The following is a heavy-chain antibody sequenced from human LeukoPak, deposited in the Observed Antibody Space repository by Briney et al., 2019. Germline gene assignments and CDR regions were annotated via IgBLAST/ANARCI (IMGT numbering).Heavy chain of an antibody. V-gene: IGHV3-30*18. CDR2: ISYDGSNK. Sequence: GRSLRLSCAASGFTFSSYGMHWVRQAPGKGLEWVAVISYDGSNKYYADSVEGRFTISRDNSKNTLYLQMNSLRAEDTAVYYCAKGLGYCSSTSCSVDYWGQGTPVTVSS. CDR1: GFTFSSYG. D-gene: IGHD2-2*01. CDR3: AKGLGYCSSTSCSVDY. J-gene: IGHJ4*02.